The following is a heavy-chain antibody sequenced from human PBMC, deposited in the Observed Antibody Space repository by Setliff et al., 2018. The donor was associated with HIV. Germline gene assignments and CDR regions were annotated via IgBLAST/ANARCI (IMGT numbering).Heavy chain of an antibody. V-gene: IGHV4-39*07. CDR2: ISYTGST. D-gene: IGHD3-10*01. CDR3: ARDRHSSGLGSYGP. J-gene: IGHJ5*02. CDR1: GGSINRSNYY. Sequence: PSETLSLTCTVSGGSINRSNYYWGWIRQPPGKGLEWIGTISYTGSTYYDPSLKSRVTISVDTSKNQFSLKLRSVTAADTAVYYCARDRHSSGLGSYGPWGPGTLVTVSS.